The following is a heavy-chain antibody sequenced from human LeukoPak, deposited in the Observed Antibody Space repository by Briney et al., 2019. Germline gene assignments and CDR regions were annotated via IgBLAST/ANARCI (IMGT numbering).Heavy chain of an antibody. J-gene: IGHJ4*02. CDR2: INTNTGNP. V-gene: IGHV7-4-1*02. Sequence: ASVKVSCKASGYTFTNYAMNWVRQAPGQGLEWMGWINTNTGNPTYAQGFTGRFVFSLDTSVSTAYLQISSLKAEDTAVYYCARPRSTLKNDRAAAGTRLEYWGQGTLVTVSS. D-gene: IGHD6-13*01. CDR3: ARPRSTLKNDRAAAGTRLEY. CDR1: GYTFTNYA.